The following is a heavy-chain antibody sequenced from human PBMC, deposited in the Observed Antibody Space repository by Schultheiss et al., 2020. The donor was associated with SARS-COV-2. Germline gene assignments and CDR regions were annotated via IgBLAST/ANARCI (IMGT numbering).Heavy chain of an antibody. Sequence: GESLKISCPASGFTFSSYGMHWVRQAPGKGLEWVAVIWYDGSNKYYADSVKGRFTISRDNSKNTLYLQMNSLRAEDTAVYYCARDRREYQLVFWSGFDYWGQGTLVTVSS. CDR3: ARDRREYQLVFWSGFDY. V-gene: IGHV3-33*01. D-gene: IGHD3-3*01. CDR1: GFTFSSYG. J-gene: IGHJ4*02. CDR2: IWYDGSNK.